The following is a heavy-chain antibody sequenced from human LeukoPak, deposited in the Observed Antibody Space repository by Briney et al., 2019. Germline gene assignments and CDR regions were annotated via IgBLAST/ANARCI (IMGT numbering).Heavy chain of an antibody. Sequence: ASVKVSCKASGYTFTNYGISWVRQAPGQGLERMGWISAYNGNTNYAQTLQGRVTMTTDTSTSTAYMELRSLRSDDTAVYYCARAFGVVVPAAISGWFDPWGQGTLVTVSS. V-gene: IGHV1-18*04. D-gene: IGHD2-2*01. CDR1: GYTFTNYG. CDR3: ARAFGVVVPAAISGWFDP. CDR2: ISAYNGNT. J-gene: IGHJ5*02.